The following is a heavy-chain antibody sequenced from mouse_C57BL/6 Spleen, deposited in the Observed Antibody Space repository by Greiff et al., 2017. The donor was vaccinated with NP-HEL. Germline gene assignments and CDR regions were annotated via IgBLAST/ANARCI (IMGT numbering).Heavy chain of an antibody. CDR3: ARGGYGSSFYWYFDV. J-gene: IGHJ1*03. CDR1: GYTFTSYW. Sequence: VQLQQPGTELVKPGASVKLSCKASGYTFTSYWMHWVKQRPGQDLEWIGNINPSNGGTNYNEKFKSKATLTVDKSSSTAYMQLSSLTSEDSAVYYCARGGYGSSFYWYFDVWGTGTTVTVSS. CDR2: INPSNGGT. D-gene: IGHD1-1*01. V-gene: IGHV1-53*01.